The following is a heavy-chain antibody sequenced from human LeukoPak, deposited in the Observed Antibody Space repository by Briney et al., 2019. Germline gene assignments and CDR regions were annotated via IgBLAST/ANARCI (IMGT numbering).Heavy chain of an antibody. D-gene: IGHD6-13*01. CDR3: ARGPLQYSSSWYVKYNWFDP. CDR1: GGSISGYY. Sequence: PSETLSLTCTVSGGSISGYYWSWIRQPPGKGLEWIGEINHSGSTNYNPSLRSRVTISVDTSKNQFSLKLSSVTAADTAVYYCARGPLQYSSSWYVKYNWFDPWGQGTLVTVSS. V-gene: IGHV4-34*01. J-gene: IGHJ5*02. CDR2: INHSGST.